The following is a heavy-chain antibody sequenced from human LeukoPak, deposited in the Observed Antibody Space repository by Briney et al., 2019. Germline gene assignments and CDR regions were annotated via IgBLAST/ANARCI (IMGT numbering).Heavy chain of an antibody. D-gene: IGHD6-13*01. J-gene: IGHJ4*02. CDR3: ARDPGRVAARYFDY. V-gene: IGHV4-59*11. CDR2: IYYSGST. CDR1: GGSISSHY. Sequence: SETLSLTCTVSGGSISSHYWSWIRQPPGKGLEWIGYIYYSGSTNYNPSLKSRVTISVDTSKNQFSLRLSSVTAADTAVYYCARDPGRVAARYFDYWGQGTLVTVSS.